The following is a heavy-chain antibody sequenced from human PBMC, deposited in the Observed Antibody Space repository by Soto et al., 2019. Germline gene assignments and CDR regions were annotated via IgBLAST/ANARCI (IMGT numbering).Heavy chain of an antibody. J-gene: IGHJ3*02. CDR2: IHYTGSP. CDR3: STLRSYAASFHI. D-gene: IGHD1-26*01. V-gene: IGHV4-59*01. CDR1: GGSISSSY. Sequence: LSLTCTVSGGSISSSYWSWIRQPPGKGLEWIGYIHYTGSPNYNPSLKSRVTISVDTSKNQFSLRLTSVTAADTAVYYCSTLRSYAASFHIWGQGTLVTVSS.